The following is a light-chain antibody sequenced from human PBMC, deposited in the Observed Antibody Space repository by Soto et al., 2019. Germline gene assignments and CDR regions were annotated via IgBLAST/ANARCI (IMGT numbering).Light chain of an antibody. CDR1: QSLVSSY. CDR3: QQYNDWPLT. CDR2: GAF. V-gene: IGKV3-15*01. Sequence: EIVLTQSPGTLSLSPGERATLSCRASQSLVSSYLVWYQQKSGQAPRLLIYGAFTRATGIPARFSGTGSGTEFTLTISSLQSEDFALYYCQQYNDWPLTFGQGTKV. J-gene: IGKJ1*01.